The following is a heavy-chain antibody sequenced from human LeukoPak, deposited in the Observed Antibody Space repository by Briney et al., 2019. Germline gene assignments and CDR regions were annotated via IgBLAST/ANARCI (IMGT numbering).Heavy chain of an antibody. CDR3: VKTSSGTFDY. CDR2: ISSNGGST. D-gene: IGHD6-19*01. Sequence: GGPLRLSCSASGFTFSSYAMHWVRQAPGKGLEYVSAISSNGGSTYYADSVKGRFTISRDNSKNTLYLQMSSLRAEDTAVYYCVKTSSGTFDYWGQGTLVTVSS. V-gene: IGHV3-64D*09. CDR1: GFTFSSYA. J-gene: IGHJ4*02.